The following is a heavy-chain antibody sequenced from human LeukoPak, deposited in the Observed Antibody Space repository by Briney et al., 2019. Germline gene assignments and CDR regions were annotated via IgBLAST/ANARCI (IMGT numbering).Heavy chain of an antibody. CDR1: GFTFSSYS. J-gene: IGHJ6*03. CDR3: ARSTNYYYYMDV. D-gene: IGHD1-14*01. V-gene: IGHV3-21*01. Sequence: GGSLRLSCAASGFTFSSYSMNWVRQAPGKGLEWVSSISSSSSYIYYADSVKGRFTISRDNAKNSLYLQMNSLRAEDTAVYYCARSTNYYYYMDVWGKGTTVTVSS. CDR2: ISSSSSYI.